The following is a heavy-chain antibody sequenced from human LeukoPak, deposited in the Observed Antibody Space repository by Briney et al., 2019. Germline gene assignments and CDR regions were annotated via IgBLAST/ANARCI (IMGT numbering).Heavy chain of an antibody. CDR1: GFTFSSYG. J-gene: IGHJ4*02. CDR3: ATYRQIQVPFEF. V-gene: IGHV3-30*03. D-gene: IGHD5-18*01. Sequence: GGSLRLSCAASGFTFSSYGMHWVRQAPGKGLEWVAVISYDGSNKYYADSVKGRFTISRDNSRSTLSLQMDSLRAEDTATYYCATYRQIQVPFEFWGQGTLVTVSS. CDR2: ISYDGSNK.